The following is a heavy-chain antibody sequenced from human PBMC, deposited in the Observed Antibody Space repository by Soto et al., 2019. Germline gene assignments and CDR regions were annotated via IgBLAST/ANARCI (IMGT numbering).Heavy chain of an antibody. CDR2: ISSSSSYI. J-gene: IGHJ6*03. V-gene: IGHV3-21*01. CDR1: GFTFSSYS. Sequence: EVQLVESGGGLVKPGGSLRLSCAASGFTFSSYSMNWVRQAPGKGLEWVSSISSSSSYIYYADSVKGRFTISRDNAKNSLYLQMNSLRAEDTAVYYCARDLLKQWLDHPMQNYYMDVWGKGTTVTVSS. D-gene: IGHD6-19*01. CDR3: ARDLLKQWLDHPMQNYYMDV.